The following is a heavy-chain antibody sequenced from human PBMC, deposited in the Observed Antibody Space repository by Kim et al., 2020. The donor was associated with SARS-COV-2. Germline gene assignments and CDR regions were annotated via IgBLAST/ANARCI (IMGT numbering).Heavy chain of an antibody. D-gene: IGHD6-19*01. CDR3: AKDIMYMAVAGTGDAFDI. J-gene: IGHJ3*02. Sequence: KGRFTISRDNAKNSLYLQMNSLRAEDTALYYCAKDIMYMAVAGTGDAFDIWGQGTMVTVSS. V-gene: IGHV3-9*01.